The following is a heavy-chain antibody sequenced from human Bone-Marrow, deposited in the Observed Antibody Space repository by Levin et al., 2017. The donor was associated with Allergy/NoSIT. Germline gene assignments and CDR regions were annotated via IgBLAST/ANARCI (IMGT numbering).Heavy chain of an antibody. D-gene: IGHD4-11*01. V-gene: IGHV4-34*01. CDR1: GGSFSGYY. Sequence: SQTLSLTCAVYGGSFSGYYWSWIRQPPGKGLEWIGEINHSGSTNYNPSLKSRVTISVDTSKNQFSLKLSSVTAADTAVYYCARGGVATVTSPPDWYFDLWGRGTLVTVSS. CDR2: INHSGST. CDR3: ARGGVATVTSPPDWYFDL. J-gene: IGHJ2*01.